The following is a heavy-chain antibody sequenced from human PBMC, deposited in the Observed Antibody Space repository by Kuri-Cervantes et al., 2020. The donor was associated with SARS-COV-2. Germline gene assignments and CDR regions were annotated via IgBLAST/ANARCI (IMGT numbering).Heavy chain of an antibody. CDR2: FDPEDGET. D-gene: IGHD7-27*01. Sequence: ASVKVSCKVSGYTLTELSMHWVRQAPGKGLEWMGGFDPEDGETIYAQKFQGRVTMTEDTSTDTAYMELSSLRSEDTAVYYCASEPPETGDEDHSGYWGQGTLVTVSS. J-gene: IGHJ4*02. CDR3: ASEPPETGDEDHSGY. CDR1: GYTLTELS. V-gene: IGHV1-24*01.